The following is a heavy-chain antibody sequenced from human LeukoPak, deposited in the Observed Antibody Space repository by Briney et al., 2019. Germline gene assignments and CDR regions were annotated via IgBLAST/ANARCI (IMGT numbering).Heavy chain of an antibody. CDR1: GFTFSSYE. CDR3: TRDREVAGPDS. V-gene: IGHV3-15*01. Sequence: GGSLRLSCAASGFTFSSYEMNWVRQAPGKGLEWVGRIKSKTDGGTTDYAAAVKGRFAISRDDSENTLSLQMSSLKTDDTAVYYCTRDREVAGPDSWGQGTLVTVSS. D-gene: IGHD6-19*01. J-gene: IGHJ4*02. CDR2: IKSKTDGGTT.